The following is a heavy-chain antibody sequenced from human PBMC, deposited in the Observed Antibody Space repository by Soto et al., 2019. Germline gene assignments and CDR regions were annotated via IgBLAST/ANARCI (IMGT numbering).Heavy chain of an antibody. CDR3: ARDFYDSVGYTWFDA. V-gene: IGHV4-59*01. CDR1: WDTSTSYY. CDR2: IHNSGTS. Sequence: XETLSVPWTVSWDTSTSYYWCWIRQAPGKGLEWIGHIHNSGTSTHNPSLNGRVTISIDMSKKQFSLKLTYLTSADTAVYYCARDFYDSVGYTWFDAWSQGTLVTVSS. J-gene: IGHJ5*02. D-gene: IGHD3-22*01.